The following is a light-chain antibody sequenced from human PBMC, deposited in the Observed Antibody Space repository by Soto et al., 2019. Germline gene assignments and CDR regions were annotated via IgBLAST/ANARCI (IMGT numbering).Light chain of an antibody. Sequence: QSVLTQPPSASGTPGQRVTISCSGSSSNLGSNTVNWYQQLPGTAPKLLIYSNNQRPSGVPDRFSGSKAGTSASLAISGLQSEDEADYYRAAGNDLINGPVFGGGTQLTVL. CDR3: AAGNDLINGPV. CDR1: SSNLGSNT. V-gene: IGLV1-44*01. CDR2: SNN. J-gene: IGLJ7*01.